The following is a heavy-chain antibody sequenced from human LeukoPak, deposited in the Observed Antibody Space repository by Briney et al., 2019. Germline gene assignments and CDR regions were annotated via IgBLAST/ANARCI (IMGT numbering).Heavy chain of an antibody. CDR2: INPNSGGT. D-gene: IGHD2-15*01. CDR1: GYTFTGYY. V-gene: IGHV1-2*04. J-gene: IGHJ6*02. Sequence: GASVKVSCKASGYTFTGYYMHWVRQAPGQGLEWMGWINPNSGGTNYAQKFQGWVTMTRDTSISTAYMELSRLRSDGTAVYYCARALDCSGGSCSGMDVWGQGTTVTVSS. CDR3: ARALDCSGGSCSGMDV.